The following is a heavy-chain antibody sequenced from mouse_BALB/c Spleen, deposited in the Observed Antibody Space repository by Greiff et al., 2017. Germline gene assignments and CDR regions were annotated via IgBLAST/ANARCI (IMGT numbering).Heavy chain of an antibody. Sequence: QVHVKQSGAELVRPGSSVKISCKASGYAFSSYWMNWVKQRPGQGLEWIGQIYPGDGDTNYNGKFKGKATLTADKSSSTAYMQLSSLTSEDSAVYFCASNYEFAYWGQGTLVTVSA. J-gene: IGHJ3*01. CDR1: GYAFSSYW. V-gene: IGHV1-80*01. CDR2: IYPGDGDT. CDR3: ASNYEFAY. D-gene: IGHD2-1*01.